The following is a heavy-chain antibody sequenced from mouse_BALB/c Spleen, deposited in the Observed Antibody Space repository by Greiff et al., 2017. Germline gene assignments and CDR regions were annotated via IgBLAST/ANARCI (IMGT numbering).Heavy chain of an antibody. D-gene: IGHD2-4*01. CDR2: ISSGGSYT. J-gene: IGHJ2*01. CDR3: ARQGTMIIYFDY. V-gene: IGHV5-6*01. Sequence: EVKLMESGGDLVKPGGSLKLSCAASGFTFSSYGMSWVRQTPDKRLEWVATISSGGSYTYYPDSVKGRFTISRDNAKNTLYLQMSSLKSEDTAMYYCARQGTMIIYFDYWGQGTTLTVSS. CDR1: GFTFSSYG.